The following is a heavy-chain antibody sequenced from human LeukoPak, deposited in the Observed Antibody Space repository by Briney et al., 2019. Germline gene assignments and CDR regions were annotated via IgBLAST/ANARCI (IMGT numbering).Heavy chain of an antibody. CDR3: ARGYCSGGSCYGNYNWFDP. CDR1: GYTFTRYY. CDR2: INPNSGGT. D-gene: IGHD2-15*01. V-gene: IGHV1-2*02. J-gene: IGHJ5*02. Sequence: AVNVSCKASGYTFTRYYMHWVRQAPGQGRDGMGWINPNSGGTNYAHKFQGRGTMTRDTSINTAYMELSSLRSEATAVYYCARGYCSGGSCYGNYNWFDPWGKGTLVTVSS.